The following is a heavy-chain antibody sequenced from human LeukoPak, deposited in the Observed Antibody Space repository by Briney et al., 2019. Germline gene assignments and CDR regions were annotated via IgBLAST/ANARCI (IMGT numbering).Heavy chain of an antibody. V-gene: IGHV3-7*01. Sequence: PGGSLRLSCAASGFTFGNSWMTWVRQSPGKGLEWVASINHDGGNKQYAESVEGRLTISRDNVKNSLYLEINSPRADDTAIYYCAKDASNSYYEYWGQGTLVTVSA. CDR3: AKDASNSYYEY. D-gene: IGHD2/OR15-2a*01. CDR1: GFTFGNSW. J-gene: IGHJ4*02. CDR2: INHDGGNK.